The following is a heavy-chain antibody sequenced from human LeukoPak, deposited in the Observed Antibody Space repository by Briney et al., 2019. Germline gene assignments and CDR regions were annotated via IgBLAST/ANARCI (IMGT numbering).Heavy chain of an antibody. CDR1: GFTFSSYG. J-gene: IGHJ4*02. Sequence: GGSLRLSCAASGFTFSSYGMHWVRQAPGKGLEWVAVIWYDGSNKYYTDSVKGRFTVSRDNSKSTLYLQMNSLRAEDTAVYYCAREELGKMYFDYWGQGTLVTVSS. V-gene: IGHV3-30*19. CDR2: IWYDGSNK. D-gene: IGHD7-27*01. CDR3: AREELGKMYFDY.